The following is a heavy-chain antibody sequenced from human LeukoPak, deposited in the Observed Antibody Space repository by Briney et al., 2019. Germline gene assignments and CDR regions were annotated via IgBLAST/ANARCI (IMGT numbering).Heavy chain of an antibody. V-gene: IGHV3-23*01. CDR2: ISGSGGST. Sequence: GGSLRLSCAASEFTYSSYAMSWVRQAPGKGLEWVSAISGSGGSTYYADSVKGRFTISRDNSKNTLYLQMNSLRAEDTAVYYCAVTRSSSWYPKYYFDYWGQGTLVTVSS. D-gene: IGHD6-13*01. J-gene: IGHJ4*02. CDR1: EFTYSSYA. CDR3: AVTRSSSWYPKYYFDY.